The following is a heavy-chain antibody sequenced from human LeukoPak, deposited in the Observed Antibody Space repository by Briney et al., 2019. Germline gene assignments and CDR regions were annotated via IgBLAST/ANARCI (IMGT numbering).Heavy chain of an antibody. CDR1: GGSISSYY. V-gene: IGHV4-4*09. D-gene: IGHD2-15*01. CDR2: IYHSGST. J-gene: IGHJ4*02. CDR3: ARARGRGGSAFDY. Sequence: SETLSLTCTVFGGSISSYYWSWIRQPPGKGLEWIGYIYHSGSTYYNPSLKSRVTISVDTSKNQFSLKLSSVTAADTAVYYCARARGRGGSAFDYWGQGTLVTVSS.